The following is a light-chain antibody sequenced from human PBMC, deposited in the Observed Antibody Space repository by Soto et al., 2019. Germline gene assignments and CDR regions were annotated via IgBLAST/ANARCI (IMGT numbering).Light chain of an antibody. CDR1: SSDVGAYNY. J-gene: IGLJ2*01. CDR2: EVS. V-gene: IGLV2-14*01. CDR3: SSYTSSTNLVV. Sequence: QSALTQPASVSGSPGQSITISCTGTSSDVGAYNYVSWYQLHPGKAPKLMISEVSNRPSGVSNRFSASKSGNTASLTISGLQAEDEADYYCSSYTSSTNLVVFGGGTKLTVL.